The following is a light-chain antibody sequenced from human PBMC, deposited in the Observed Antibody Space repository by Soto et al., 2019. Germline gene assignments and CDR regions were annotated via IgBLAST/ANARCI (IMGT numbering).Light chain of an antibody. V-gene: IGKV3-11*01. CDR2: SGY. J-gene: IGKJ1*01. CDR1: QSVSSS. Sequence: EVVVTQSPDTLSLSPGETATLSCRASQSVSSSVAWYQHKPCQSPRLVVYSGYKRAPGIPARFSGSGSGTDFTLTISSLESDDFAIYYCQQRYSWLRAFGPGTKVEVK. CDR3: QQRYSWLRA.